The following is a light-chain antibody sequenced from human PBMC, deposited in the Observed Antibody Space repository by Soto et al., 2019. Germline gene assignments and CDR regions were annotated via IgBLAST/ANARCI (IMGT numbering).Light chain of an antibody. CDR2: DAS. Sequence: MMMTQSPATLSVSPGERVTLSCRTSHSVNSHVAWYQQKPGQAPRLLIYDASTRAPGIPARFSGSGSGTDFILTISSLEPEDFAVYYCQQRTNWPGITFGQGTRLEIK. CDR1: HSVNSH. CDR3: QQRTNWPGIT. V-gene: IGKV3-11*01. J-gene: IGKJ5*01.